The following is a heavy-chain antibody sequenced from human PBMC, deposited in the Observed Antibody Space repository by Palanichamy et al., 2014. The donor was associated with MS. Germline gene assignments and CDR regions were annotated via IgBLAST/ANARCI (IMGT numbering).Heavy chain of an antibody. CDR1: GFSFGGSA. V-gene: IGHV3-23*01. D-gene: IGHD4-17*01. Sequence: EVQLLESGEAWYDLGGSLRLSCSATGFSFGGSAMNWVRQAPGKGLEWVSGIGFSGDDTYYADSVKGRFTISRDNSKNVLYLEMTSLTADDTAVYFCAKPYNHYGDYIENWGRGILVTVSS. J-gene: IGHJ4*02. CDR3: AKPYNHYGDYIEN. CDR2: IGFSGDDT.